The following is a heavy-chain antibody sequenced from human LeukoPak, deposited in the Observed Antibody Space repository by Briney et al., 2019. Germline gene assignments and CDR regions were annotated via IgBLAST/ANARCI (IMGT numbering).Heavy chain of an antibody. D-gene: IGHD3-9*01. CDR1: GYTFTSYD. V-gene: IGHV1-8*01. Sequence: ASVKVSCKASGYTFTSYDINWVRQATGQGLEWMGWMNPNSGNTGYAQKVQGRVTMTRNTSISTAYMELSSLRSEDTAVYYCARGAPYDWDDAFDIWGQGTMVTVSS. J-gene: IGHJ3*02. CDR3: ARGAPYDWDDAFDI. CDR2: MNPNSGNT.